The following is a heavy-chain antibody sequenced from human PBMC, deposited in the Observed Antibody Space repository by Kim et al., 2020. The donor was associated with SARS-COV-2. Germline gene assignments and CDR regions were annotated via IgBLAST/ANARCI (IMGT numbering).Heavy chain of an antibody. V-gene: IGHV3-11*01. J-gene: IGHJ4*02. CDR2: ISDDGRSK. CDR3: ARAYRERFGAYYLDY. CDR1: GFTFSDFY. D-gene: IGHD3-10*01. Sequence: GGSLRLSCEASGFTFSDFYMTWIRQAPGKGLEWVSYISDDGRSKYNVDFVKDRFTVSRDNAKKSLYLQMDSLGAEDTAVYYCARAYRERFGAYYLDYWGQGTLVTVSS.